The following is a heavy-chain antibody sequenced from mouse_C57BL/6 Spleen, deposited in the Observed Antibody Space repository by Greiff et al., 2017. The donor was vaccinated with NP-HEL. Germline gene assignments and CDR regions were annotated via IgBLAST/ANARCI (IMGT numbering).Heavy chain of an antibody. V-gene: IGHV1-69*01. Sequence: QVQLQQSGAELVMPGASVKLSCKASGYTFTSYWMHWVKQRPGQGLEWIGEIDPSDSYTNYNQKFKGKSTLTVDKSSSPAYMQLSSLTSEDSAVYYCARSGNDGNDEAYWGQGTLVTVSA. D-gene: IGHD2-2*01. CDR2: IDPSDSYT. CDR3: ARSGNDGNDEAY. J-gene: IGHJ3*01. CDR1: GYTFTSYW.